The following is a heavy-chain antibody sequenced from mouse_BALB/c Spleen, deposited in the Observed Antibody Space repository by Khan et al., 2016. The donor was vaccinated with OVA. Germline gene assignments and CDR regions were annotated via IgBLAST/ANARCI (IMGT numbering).Heavy chain of an antibody. CDR2: IDPANGNT. Sequence: VQLQQPGAELMKPGASVKLSCTVSGCNIKDTYMHWVKQRPEQGLEWIGRIDPANGNTKYDPKFQGKATITADTSSNTAYLQLSSLTSEYTAVYYCAYSLLVYAMDYWGQGTAVTVSS. V-gene: IGHV14-3*02. J-gene: IGHJ4*01. CDR1: GCNIKDTY. CDR3: AYSLLVYAMDY. D-gene: IGHD1-2*01.